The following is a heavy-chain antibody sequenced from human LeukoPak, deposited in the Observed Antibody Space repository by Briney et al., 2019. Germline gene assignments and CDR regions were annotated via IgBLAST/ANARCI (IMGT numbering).Heavy chain of an antibody. V-gene: IGHV3-11*01. CDR1: GLTFSDYY. D-gene: IGHD5-12*01. CDR3: AGYSGYESRFRRYYGMDV. CDR2: ISSSGSTI. Sequence: GGSLRLSCAASGLTFSDYYMSWIRQAPGKGLEWVSYISSSGSTIYYADSVKGRFTISRHNAKNSLYLQMNSLRAEDTAVYYCAGYSGYESRFRRYYGMDVWGQGTTVTVSS. J-gene: IGHJ6*02.